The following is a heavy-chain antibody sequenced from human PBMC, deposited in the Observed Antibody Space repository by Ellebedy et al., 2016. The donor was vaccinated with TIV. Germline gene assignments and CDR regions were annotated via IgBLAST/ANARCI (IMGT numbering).Heavy chain of an antibody. CDR3: AREVYYYGSGSHYYYYGMDV. Sequence: GESLKISCKGSGYSFTSYWIGWVRQMPGKGLEWMGIIYPGDSDTRYSPSFQGQVTISADKSISTAYLQWSSLKASDTAMYYCAREVYYYGSGSHYYYYGMDVWGQGTTVTVSS. J-gene: IGHJ6*02. D-gene: IGHD3-10*01. V-gene: IGHV5-51*01. CDR1: GYSFTSYW. CDR2: IYPGDSDT.